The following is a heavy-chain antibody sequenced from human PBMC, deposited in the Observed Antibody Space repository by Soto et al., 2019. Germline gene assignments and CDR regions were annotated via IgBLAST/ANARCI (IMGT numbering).Heavy chain of an antibody. J-gene: IGHJ5*02. V-gene: IGHV4-59*01. Sequence: QVQLQESGPGLVKPSETLSLTCTVSDGSISSYYWSWIRQHPGKGLELIGYIYYSGSTNYNPSLKSRVTISVDTSKNQFSLKLSSVTAADTAVYYCAREGGKFDPWGQGTLVTFSS. CDR1: DGSISSYY. CDR3: AREGGKFDP. D-gene: IGHD3-16*01. CDR2: IYYSGST.